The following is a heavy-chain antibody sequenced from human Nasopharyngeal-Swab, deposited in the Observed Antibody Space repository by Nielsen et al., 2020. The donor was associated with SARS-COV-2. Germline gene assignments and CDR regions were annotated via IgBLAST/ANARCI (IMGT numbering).Heavy chain of an antibody. D-gene: IGHD2-2*01. CDR3: ARGLSGIVPAPILGLGPYYYYYYMDV. V-gene: IGHV4-34*01. Sequence: WIRQPPGKGPEWIAEINNRGSTNYNPSLKSRVTLSVDTSMNQVSLEVSSVTAADTAVYYCARGLSGIVPAPILGLGPYYYYYYMDVWGKGTTVTVSS. CDR2: INNRGST. J-gene: IGHJ6*03.